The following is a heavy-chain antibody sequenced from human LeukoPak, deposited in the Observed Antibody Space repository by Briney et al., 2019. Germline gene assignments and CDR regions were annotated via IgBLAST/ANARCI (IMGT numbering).Heavy chain of an antibody. V-gene: IGHV1-18*04. Sequence: ASVKVSCKASGYTFTSYYMHWVRQAPGQGLEWMGWISAYNGNTNYAQKLQGRVTMTTDTSTSTAYMELRSLRADDTAVYYCARDLPYYYDSSGLVRYFDYWGQGTLVTVSS. CDR1: GYTFTSYY. D-gene: IGHD3-22*01. J-gene: IGHJ4*02. CDR2: ISAYNGNT. CDR3: ARDLPYYYDSSGLVRYFDY.